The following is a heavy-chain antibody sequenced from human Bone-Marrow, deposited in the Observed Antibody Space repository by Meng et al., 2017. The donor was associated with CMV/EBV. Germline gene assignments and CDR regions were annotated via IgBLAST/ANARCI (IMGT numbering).Heavy chain of an antibody. CDR1: GLTVSSYG. D-gene: IGHD6-13*01. V-gene: IGHV3-30*02. CDR2: IRYDGSNK. J-gene: IGHJ5*02. CDR3: AKRRGSSWYGWFDP. Sequence: ACGLTVSSYGRHWVRQAPGKGLEWVAFIRYDGSNKYYADSVKGRFTISRDNSKNTLYLQMNSLRAEDTAVYYCAKRRGSSWYGWFDPWGQGTLVTVSS.